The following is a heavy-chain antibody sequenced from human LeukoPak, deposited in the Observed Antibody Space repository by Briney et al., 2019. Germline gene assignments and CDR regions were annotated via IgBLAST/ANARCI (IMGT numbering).Heavy chain of an antibody. Sequence: GGSLRLSCAASGFTFSTYAMHWVRQAPGKGLEWVAVISYDGSSKYYADSVKGRFTISRDNAKNTLYLHMNSLRADDTAVYYCARGGSCSGGNCKYTRKEIGYWGQGTLVTVSS. CDR2: ISYDGSSK. D-gene: IGHD2-15*01. J-gene: IGHJ4*02. CDR3: ARGGSCSGGNCKYTRKEIGY. V-gene: IGHV3-30*04. CDR1: GFTFSTYA.